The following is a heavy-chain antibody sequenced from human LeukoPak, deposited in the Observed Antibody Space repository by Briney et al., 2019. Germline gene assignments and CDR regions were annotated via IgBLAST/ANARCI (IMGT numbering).Heavy chain of an antibody. D-gene: IGHD2-21*01. CDR3: ARGEGYYFDY. Sequence: GGSLRLSCAASGFTFSSYAMSWVRQAPGKGLEWVANIKQDGSKIYYVGSVRGRFTISRDNAKNSLYLQMNSLRAEDTAVYYCARGEGYYFDYWGQGTLVTVSS. CDR1: GFTFSSYA. CDR2: IKQDGSKI. V-gene: IGHV3-7*02. J-gene: IGHJ4*02.